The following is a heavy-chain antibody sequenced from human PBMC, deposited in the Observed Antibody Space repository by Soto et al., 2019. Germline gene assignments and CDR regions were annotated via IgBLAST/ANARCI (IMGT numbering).Heavy chain of an antibody. D-gene: IGHD6-25*01. J-gene: IGHJ4*02. CDR1: GYTFTTYD. Sequence: VKVSCKASGYTFTTYDISWVRQATGQGLEWMGWMNPYSGNTGYAQKFQGRVTVTRNTSISTVYMELSGLRPDDTAVYYCARRKERSGPHYFDYWGQGSQVTVSS. CDR3: ARRKERSGPHYFDY. V-gene: IGHV1-8*01. CDR2: MNPYSGNT.